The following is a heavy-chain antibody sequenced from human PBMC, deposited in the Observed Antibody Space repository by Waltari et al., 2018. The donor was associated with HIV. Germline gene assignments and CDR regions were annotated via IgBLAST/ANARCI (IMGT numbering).Heavy chain of an antibody. CDR1: GVTFTSAA. J-gene: IGHJ6*02. V-gene: IGHV1-69*01. Sequence: QVQVVQSGAEVKKPGSSVRVSCKASGVTFTSAAISWLRLAPGQGLAWVGGFVTLFGTAHLPQRFQERLSLTADASTSTAYMELSSLTSEDTAVYYCAVRNYYDDSGNSYYFYAMDVWGQGTTVTVSS. CDR3: AVRNYYDDSGNSYYFYAMDV. D-gene: IGHD3-16*01. CDR2: FVTLFGTA.